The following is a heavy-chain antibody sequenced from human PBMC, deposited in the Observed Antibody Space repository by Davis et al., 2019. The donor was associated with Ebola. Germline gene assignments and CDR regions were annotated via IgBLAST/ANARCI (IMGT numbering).Heavy chain of an antibody. CDR1: GFALSDYY. Sequence: GESLKISCAASGFALSDYYMTWIRQAPGKGLEWISHISSSGSRIYYADSVKGRFTISRDNAKNSLYLQMNSLRAEDTAVYYCARDFLGTPPPFFDYWGQGTLVTVSS. J-gene: IGHJ4*02. V-gene: IGHV3-11*01. D-gene: IGHD4-23*01. CDR2: ISSSGSRI. CDR3: ARDFLGTPPPFFDY.